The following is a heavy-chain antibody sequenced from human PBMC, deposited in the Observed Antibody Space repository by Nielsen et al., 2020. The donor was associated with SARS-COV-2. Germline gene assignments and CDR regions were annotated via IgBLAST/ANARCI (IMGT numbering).Heavy chain of an antibody. J-gene: IGHJ6*02. D-gene: IGHD2-2*01. CDR2: IHHRGST. CDR3: ARAYAGKDTVVRYYYYGMDV. V-gene: IGHV4-34*01. Sequence: SETLSLTCAVYGGSFSDYYWSWIRQPPGKGLEWIGEIHHRGSTNYDPSLKSRVTISVDTSKNQFSLKLSSVTAADTAVYYCARAYAGKDTVVRYYYYGMDVWGQGTTVTVSS. CDR1: GGSFSDYY.